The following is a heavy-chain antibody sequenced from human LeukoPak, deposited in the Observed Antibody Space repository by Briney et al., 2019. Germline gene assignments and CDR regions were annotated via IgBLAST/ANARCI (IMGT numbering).Heavy chain of an antibody. D-gene: IGHD2-2*01. CDR2: ISGSGGST. V-gene: IGHV3-23*01. J-gene: IGHJ3*02. Sequence: PGGSLRLSCAASGFTFSNAWMSWVRQAPGKGLEWVSAISGSGGSTYYADSVKGRFTISRDNSKNTLYLQMNSLRAEDTAVYYCAKAVGEDSYDAFDIWGQGTMVTVSS. CDR3: AKAVGEDSYDAFDI. CDR1: GFTFSNAW.